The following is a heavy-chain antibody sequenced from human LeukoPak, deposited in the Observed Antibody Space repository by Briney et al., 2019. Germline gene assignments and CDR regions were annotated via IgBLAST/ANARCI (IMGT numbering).Heavy chain of an antibody. CDR3: ARKGVNSSSSGSFYYYGMDV. V-gene: IGHV4-39*07. CDR2: IYYSGST. J-gene: IGHJ6*02. CDR1: GGSISSSSYY. D-gene: IGHD6-19*01. Sequence: SETLSLTCTVSGGSISSSSYYWGWIRQPPGKGLEWIGSIYYSGSTYYNPSLKSRVTISVDTSKNQFSLKLSSVTAADTAVYYCARKGVNSSSSGSFYYYGMDVWGQGTTVTVSS.